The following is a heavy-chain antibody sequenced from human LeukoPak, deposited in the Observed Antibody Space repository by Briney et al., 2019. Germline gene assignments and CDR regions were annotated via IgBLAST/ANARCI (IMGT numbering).Heavy chain of an antibody. CDR3: ARVRAAAGTGYYYYYYKDV. J-gene: IGHJ6*03. CDR1: GGSFSGYY. V-gene: IGHV4-34*01. D-gene: IGHD6-13*01. Sequence: SETLSLTCAVYGGSFSGYYWSWIRQPPGKGLEWIGEINHSGSTNYNPSLKSRVTISVDTSKNQFSLKLSSVTAADTAVYYCARVRAAAGTGYYYYYYKDVWGKGTTVAVSS. CDR2: INHSGST.